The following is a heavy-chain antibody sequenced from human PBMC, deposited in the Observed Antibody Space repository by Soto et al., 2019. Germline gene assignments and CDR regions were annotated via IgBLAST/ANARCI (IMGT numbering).Heavy chain of an antibody. CDR1: GFTFSSYG. J-gene: IGHJ4*02. CDR3: AKVPGYY. V-gene: IGHV3-30*18. CDR2: ISYDGSNK. Sequence: QVQLVESGGGVVQPGRSLRLSCAASGFTFSSYGMHWVRQAPGKGLEWVAVISYDGSNKYYADSVKGRFTISRDNSKNSLYLQMNSLRAEDTALYYCAKVPGYYWGQGTLVTVSS.